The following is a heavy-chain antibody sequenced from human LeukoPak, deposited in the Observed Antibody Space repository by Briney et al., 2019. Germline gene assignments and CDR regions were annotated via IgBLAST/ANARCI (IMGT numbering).Heavy chain of an antibody. D-gene: IGHD4-17*01. J-gene: IGHJ5*02. CDR1: GGTFNNSA. CDR3: ARDVHGDYGSGWFDP. CDR2: IMPLFGTA. V-gene: IGHV1-69*05. Sequence: SVKVSCKTSGGTFNNSAISWVRQAPGQGLEWLGGIMPLFGTAGYAQKFQGRVTITKDESTRTVYLELTSLISDDTAVYYCARDVHGDYGSGWFDPWGQGTLVSVSS.